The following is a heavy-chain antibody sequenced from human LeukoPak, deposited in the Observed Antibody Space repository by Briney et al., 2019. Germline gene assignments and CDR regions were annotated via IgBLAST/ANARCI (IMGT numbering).Heavy chain of an antibody. D-gene: IGHD6-6*01. J-gene: IGHJ4*02. Sequence: GGSLRLSCAVSGFTFTYYGMNRVRQAPGKGLEWVSYISSNSRTVEYADSVKGRFTISRDNAKNSLYLQMNTLRAEDTAVYYCARGGAARPDYWGRGTLVTVSS. V-gene: IGHV3-48*01. CDR2: ISSNSRTV. CDR1: GFTFTYYG. CDR3: ARGGAARPDY.